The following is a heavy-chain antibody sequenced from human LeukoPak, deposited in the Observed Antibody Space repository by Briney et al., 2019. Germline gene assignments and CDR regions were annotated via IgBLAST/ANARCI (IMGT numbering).Heavy chain of an antibody. D-gene: IGHD3-16*02. J-gene: IGHJ4*02. CDR3: ARANGYDYVWGSYRKGFDY. CDR2: INHSGST. CDR1: GGSFSGYY. Sequence: SGTLSLTCAVYGGSFSGYYWSWIRQPPGKGLEWIGEINHSGSTNYNPSLKSRVTISVDTSKNQFSPKLSSVTAADTAVYYCARANGYDYVWGSYRKGFDYWGQGTLVTVSS. V-gene: IGHV4-34*01.